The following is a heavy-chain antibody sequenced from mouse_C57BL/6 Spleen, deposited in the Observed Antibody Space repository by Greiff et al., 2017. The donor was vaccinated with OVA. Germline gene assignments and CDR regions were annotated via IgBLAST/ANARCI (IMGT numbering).Heavy chain of an antibody. Sequence: QVQLQQSGAELVRPGTSVKGGCEASGYALTTYCIEWVKQRPGQGLEWIGVINPGSGGTNYNEKFKGKATLTADKSSSTAYMQLSSLTSEDSAVYFCARWNVYYAMDYWGQGTSVTVSS. CDR3: ARWNVYYAMDY. CDR2: INPGSGGT. CDR1: GYALTTYC. V-gene: IGHV1-54*01. J-gene: IGHJ4*01.